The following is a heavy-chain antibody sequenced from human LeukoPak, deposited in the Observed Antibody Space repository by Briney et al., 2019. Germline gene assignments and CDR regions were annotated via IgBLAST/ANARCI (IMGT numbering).Heavy chain of an antibody. CDR2: INQAGTEK. Sequence: TGGSLRLSCAASGFTFGSYWMNWVRQAPGKGLEWVANINQAGTEKYYVDSVKGRFTISRDNAKNSLFLQMNSLRAEDTAVYFCAREESWMFDYWGQGTLVTVSS. J-gene: IGHJ4*02. CDR1: GFTFGSYW. CDR3: AREESWMFDY. V-gene: IGHV3-7*01. D-gene: IGHD2-2*03.